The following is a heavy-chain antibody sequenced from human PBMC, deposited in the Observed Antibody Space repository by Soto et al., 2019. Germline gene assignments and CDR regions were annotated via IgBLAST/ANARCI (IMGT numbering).Heavy chain of an antibody. J-gene: IGHJ6*02. Sequence: EVQLVESGGGLVQPGGSLRLSCAASGFTFSSYWMHWVRQAPGKGLVWVSRINSDGSSTSYADSVKGRFTISRDNAKNTLYMQMNSLRAEDTDVYYCARVGCSSTSCYDYYYYGMDVWGQGTTVTVSS. CDR1: GFTFSSYW. CDR2: INSDGSST. D-gene: IGHD2-2*01. CDR3: ARVGCSSTSCYDYYYYGMDV. V-gene: IGHV3-74*01.